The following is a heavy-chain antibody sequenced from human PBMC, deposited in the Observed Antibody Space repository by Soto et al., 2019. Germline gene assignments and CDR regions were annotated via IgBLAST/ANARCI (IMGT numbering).Heavy chain of an antibody. Sequence: QVQLQESGPGLVKPSQTLSLTCTVSGGSISSGGYYWSWIRQHPGKGLEWIGYIYYSGSTYYNPSLKSRVTISVDTSKNQFSLKLSFVTAADTAVYYCARLAGTMVRGFIVYYFDYWGQGTLVTVSS. V-gene: IGHV4-31*03. CDR1: GGSISSGGYY. CDR3: ARLAGTMVRGFIVYYFDY. CDR2: IYYSGST. D-gene: IGHD3-10*01. J-gene: IGHJ4*02.